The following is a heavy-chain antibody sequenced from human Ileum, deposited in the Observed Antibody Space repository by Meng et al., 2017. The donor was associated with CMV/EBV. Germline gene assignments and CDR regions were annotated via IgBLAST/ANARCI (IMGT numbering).Heavy chain of an antibody. J-gene: IGHJ4*02. V-gene: IGHV4-30-4*08. CDR3: AREGGYDRRYFDY. CDR1: GDSITSGDYY. D-gene: IGHD5-12*01. CDR2: IYSSGTA. Sequence: SETLSLTCPVSGDSITSGDYYWSWIRQPPGKGLEWIGYIYSSGTAYYNPSLKTAISIDTSKNQFSLRLTSVTAADTAVYYCAREGGYDRRYFDYWGQGILVTVSS.